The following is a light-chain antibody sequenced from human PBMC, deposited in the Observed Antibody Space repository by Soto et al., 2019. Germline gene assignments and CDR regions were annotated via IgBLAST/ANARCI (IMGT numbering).Light chain of an antibody. CDR3: SSYAGSSNV. Sequence: QSALTQPPSASGSPGQSVAISCTGTSSDVGGYNYVSWYQQHPGKAPKLMIYEVNKRPSGGPDRFSGSKSGNTASLTVSGLQDEDEADYYCSSYAGSSNVFGTGTKVTVL. CDR1: SSDVGGYNY. CDR2: EVN. J-gene: IGLJ1*01. V-gene: IGLV2-8*01.